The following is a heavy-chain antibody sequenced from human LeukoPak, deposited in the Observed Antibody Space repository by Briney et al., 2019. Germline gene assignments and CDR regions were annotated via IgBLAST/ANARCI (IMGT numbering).Heavy chain of an antibody. Sequence: SETLSLTCTVSGGSISSGGYYWSWIRQHPGKGLEWIGYIYYSGSTYYNPSLKSRVTISVDTSKNQFSLKLSSVTAADTAVYYCARRRRTRSQLSHMDVWGKGTTVTVSS. CDR3: ARRRRTRSQLSHMDV. J-gene: IGHJ6*03. V-gene: IGHV4-31*03. CDR2: IYYSGST. CDR1: GGSISSGGYY. D-gene: IGHD2-2*01.